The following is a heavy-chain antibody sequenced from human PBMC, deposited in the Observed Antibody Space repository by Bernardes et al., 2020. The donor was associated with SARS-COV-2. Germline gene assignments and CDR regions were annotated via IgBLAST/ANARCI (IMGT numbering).Heavy chain of an antibody. CDR2: INHSGST. CDR1: GGSFSGYY. J-gene: IGHJ1*01. Sequence: SESLSLTCAVYGGSFSGYYWSWIRQPPGKGLEWIGQINHSGSTNYNPSLKSRVTISVDTSKNQFSLKLSSVTAADTAVYYCARGNNDFWGGGHTTIQHWGQGTLVTVSS. D-gene: IGHD3-3*01. V-gene: IGHV4-34*01. CDR3: ARGNNDFWGGGHTTIQH.